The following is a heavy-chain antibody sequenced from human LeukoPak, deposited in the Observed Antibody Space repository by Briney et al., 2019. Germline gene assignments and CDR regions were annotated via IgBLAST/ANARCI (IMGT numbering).Heavy chain of an antibody. D-gene: IGHD3-3*01. CDR3: AKDNDFWSGYPTYFDY. V-gene: IGHV3-30*02. J-gene: IGHJ4*02. CDR1: GFTFSSYG. Sequence: GGSLRHSCAASGFTFSSYGMHWVRQAPGKGLEWVAFIRYDGSNKYYADSVKGRFTISRDNSKNTLYLQMNRLRAEDTAVYYCAKDNDFWSGYPTYFDYWGQGTLVTVSS. CDR2: IRYDGSNK.